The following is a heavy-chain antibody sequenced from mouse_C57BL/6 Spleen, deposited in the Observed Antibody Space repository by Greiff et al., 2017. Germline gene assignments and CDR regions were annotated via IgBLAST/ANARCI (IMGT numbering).Heavy chain of an antibody. Sequence: EVQLQQSGAELVRPGASVKLSCTASGFNIKDDYMHWVKQRPEQGLEWIGWIDPENGDTEYASKFQGKATITADTSSNTAYLQLSSLTSEDTAVYYCTTWKLRFAYWGQGTLVTVSA. CDR3: TTWKLRFAY. V-gene: IGHV14-4*01. J-gene: IGHJ3*01. CDR1: GFNIKDDY. CDR2: IDPENGDT.